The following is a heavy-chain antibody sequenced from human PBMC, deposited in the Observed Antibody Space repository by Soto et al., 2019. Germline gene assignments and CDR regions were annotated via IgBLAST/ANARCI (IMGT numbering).Heavy chain of an antibody. D-gene: IGHD3-3*01. J-gene: IGHJ4*02. CDR3: AREHRYDFLPGYFDY. CDR2: IYYSGST. Sequence: SETLSLTCTVSGGSISSGGYYWSWIRQHPGKGLEWIGYIYYSGSTYYNPSLKSRVTISVDTSKNQFSLKLSSVTAADTAVYYCAREHRYDFLPGYFDYWGQGTLVTVSS. CDR1: GGSISSGGYY. V-gene: IGHV4-31*03.